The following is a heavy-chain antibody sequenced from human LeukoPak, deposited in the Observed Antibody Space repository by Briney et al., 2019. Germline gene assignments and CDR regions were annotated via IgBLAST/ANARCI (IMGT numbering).Heavy chain of an antibody. D-gene: IGHD3-10*01. CDR1: GFTFSSYG. V-gene: IGHV3-48*04. Sequence: GGSLRLSCAASGFTFSSYGMHWVRQAPGKGLEWISYISSSGSTIDYADSVKGRFTISRDNAKNSLYLQMNSLRAEDTAVYYCARDSTYYYGSGYYFDYWGQGTLVTVSS. CDR2: ISSSGSTI. CDR3: ARDSTYYYGSGYYFDY. J-gene: IGHJ4*02.